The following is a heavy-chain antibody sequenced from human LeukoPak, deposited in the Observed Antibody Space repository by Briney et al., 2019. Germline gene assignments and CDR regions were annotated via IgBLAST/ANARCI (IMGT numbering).Heavy chain of an antibody. V-gene: IGHV3-33*01. CDR3: ARLDCGGDCSDPPDY. D-gene: IGHD2-21*02. CDR1: GFTFSSYG. CDR2: IWYDGSNK. J-gene: IGHJ4*02. Sequence: PGGSLRLSCAASGFTFSSYGMHWARQAPGKGLEWVAVIWYDGSNKYYADSVKGRFTISRDNSKNTLYLQMNSLRAEDTAVYYCARLDCGGDCSDPPDYWGQGTLVTVSS.